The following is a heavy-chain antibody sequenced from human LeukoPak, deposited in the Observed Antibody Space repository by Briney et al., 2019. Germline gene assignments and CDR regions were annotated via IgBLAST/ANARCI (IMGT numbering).Heavy chain of an antibody. V-gene: IGHV3-48*04. CDR2: ISSSGSTI. CDR1: GFTFSSYS. D-gene: IGHD5-24*01. J-gene: IGHJ6*03. CDR3: ATEITPYYYMDV. Sequence: GGSLRLSCAASGFTFSSYSMNWVRQAPGKGLEWVSYISSSGSTIYYADSVKGRFTISRDNAKNSLYLQMNSLRADDTAVYYCATEITPYYYMDVWGKGTTVTVSS.